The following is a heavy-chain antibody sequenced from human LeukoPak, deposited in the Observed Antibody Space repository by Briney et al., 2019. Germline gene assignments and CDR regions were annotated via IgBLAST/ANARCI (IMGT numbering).Heavy chain of an antibody. Sequence: SETLSLTGTVSGGSISGYYWSWFRQPPGKGLEWIGDIYYSGSTNYNPSLKSRVTISVDTSKNQFSLKLSSVTAADTAVYYCVRANHFDYWGQGTLVTVSS. D-gene: IGHD1-14*01. CDR2: IYYSGST. J-gene: IGHJ4*02. CDR3: VRANHFDY. CDR1: GGSISGYY. V-gene: IGHV4-59*01.